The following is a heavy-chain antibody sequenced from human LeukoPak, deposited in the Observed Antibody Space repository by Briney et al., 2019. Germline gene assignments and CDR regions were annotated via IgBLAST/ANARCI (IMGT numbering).Heavy chain of an antibody. D-gene: IGHD2/OR15-2a*01. CDR1: GFTFYKNV. J-gene: IGHJ5*01. CDR3: TKENSTWDLVIWFDS. CDR2: SSSAGST. Sequence: PGGSLRLSCAAPGFTFYKNVMSSGRPAPGEGLWWVASSSAGSTYYADSVEGRFTIYRGNFKDTVYLEMNSVRAEDTATYYCTKENSTWDLVIWFDSWGQGTPVTVSS. V-gene: IGHV3-23*01.